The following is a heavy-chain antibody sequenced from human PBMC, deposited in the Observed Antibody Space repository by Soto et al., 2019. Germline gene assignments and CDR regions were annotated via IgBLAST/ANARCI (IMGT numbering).Heavy chain of an antibody. CDR2: INPNSGGT. Sequence: ASVKVSCKASGYTFTGYYMHWVRQAPGQGLEWMGWINPNSGGTNYAQKFQGRVTMTRDTSISTAYMELSRLRSDDTAVYYCARVKIKIWDYYYYGMDVWGQGTTVTVSS. J-gene: IGHJ6*02. CDR1: GYTFTGYY. CDR3: ARVKIKIWDYYYYGMDV. V-gene: IGHV1-2*02. D-gene: IGHD5-18*01.